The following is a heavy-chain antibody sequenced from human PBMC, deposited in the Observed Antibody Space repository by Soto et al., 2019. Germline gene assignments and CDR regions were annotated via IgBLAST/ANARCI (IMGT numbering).Heavy chain of an antibody. J-gene: IGHJ4*02. D-gene: IGHD6-6*01. CDR1: GLRFRVYW. CDR2: IKQDGSEI. CDR3: ARIGYSSSSFDY. Sequence: EVQLVESGGGLVQRGVSLRLSCAASGLRFRVYWMSWVRQAPGRGLEWVANIKQDGSEIDSVDSLKDRFAISRDNAKNSVYLQLNSLRAEDTAVYYCARIGYSSSSFDYWGQGTLVTV. V-gene: IGHV3-7*05.